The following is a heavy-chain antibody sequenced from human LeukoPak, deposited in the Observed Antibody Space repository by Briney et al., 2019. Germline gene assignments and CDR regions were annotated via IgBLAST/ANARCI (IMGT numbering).Heavy chain of an antibody. CDR1: GFTFSDYG. V-gene: IGHV3-30*06. Sequence: GRPLRLSRAASGFTFSDYGIHWARLAPGKGLEWEGVTSSDGSNKFYADSVKGRFTVSRDNSKNTLYLQMNSRRAEDTAVYYCARDNDPDYSSSPGWFDLWGQGTLVTVSS. J-gene: IGHJ5*02. CDR3: ARDNDPDYSSSPGWFDL. D-gene: IGHD3-22*01. CDR2: TSSDGSNK.